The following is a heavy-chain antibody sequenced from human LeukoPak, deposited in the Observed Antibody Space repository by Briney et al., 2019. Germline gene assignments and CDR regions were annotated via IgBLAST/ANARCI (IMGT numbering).Heavy chain of an antibody. CDR3: ARGVRAVAASDAFDI. Sequence: ASVKVSCKASGCTFTSYGISWVRQAPGQGLEWMEWISAYNGNTNYAQKLQGRVTMTTDTSTSTAYMELRSLRSDDTAVYYCARGVRAVAASDAFDIWGQGTMVTVSS. CDR2: ISAYNGNT. J-gene: IGHJ3*02. CDR1: GCTFTSYG. V-gene: IGHV1-18*01. D-gene: IGHD6-19*01.